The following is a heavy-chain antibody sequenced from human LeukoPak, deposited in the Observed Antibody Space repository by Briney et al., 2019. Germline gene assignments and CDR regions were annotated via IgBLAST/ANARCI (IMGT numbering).Heavy chain of an antibody. CDR1: GGSISSYY. D-gene: IGHD3-10*01. CDR2: IYYSRST. V-gene: IGHV4-59*08. CDR3: ARRYYGSGSNWFDP. J-gene: IGHJ5*02. Sequence: SETLSLTCTVSGGSISSYYWSWIRQPPGKGLEWIGYIYYSRSTNYNPSLKSRATISVDTSKNQFSLKLSSVTAADTAVYYCARRYYGSGSNWFDPWGQGTLVTVSS.